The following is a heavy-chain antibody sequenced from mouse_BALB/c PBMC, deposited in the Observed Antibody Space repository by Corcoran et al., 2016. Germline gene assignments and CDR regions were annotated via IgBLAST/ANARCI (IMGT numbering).Heavy chain of an antibody. J-gene: IGHJ4*01. CDR1: GYTFTSYV. Sequence: EVQLQQSGPELVKPGASVKMSCKASGYTFTSYVMHWVKQKPGQGLEWIGYINPYNDGTKYNEKFKGKVTLTSDKSSSTAYMELSSLTSEDSAVYYCARRSGTYYYAMDYWGQGTSVTVSS. CDR3: ARRSGTYYYAMDY. D-gene: IGHD4-1*01. CDR2: INPYNDGT. V-gene: IGHV1S136*01.